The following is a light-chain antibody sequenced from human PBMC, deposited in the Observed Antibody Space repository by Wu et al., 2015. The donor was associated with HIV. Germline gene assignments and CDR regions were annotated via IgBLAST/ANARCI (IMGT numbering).Light chain of an antibody. CDR1: QSVSGSY. CDR2: GVS. J-gene: IGKJ1*01. Sequence: EIVLTQSPGTLSLSPGERATLSCRASQSVSGSYLAWYQQKPGQAPRLLIYGVSSRTTGIPDRFRGSGSGTDFTLTINRLEPEDFAVYYCQQYGSSPQTFGQGTKVEI. CDR3: QQYGSSPQT. V-gene: IGKV3-20*01.